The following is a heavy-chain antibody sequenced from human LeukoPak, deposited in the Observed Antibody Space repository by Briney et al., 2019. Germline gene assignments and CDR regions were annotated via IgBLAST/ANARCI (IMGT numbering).Heavy chain of an antibody. Sequence: PGGSLRLSCAPSVLTFSNYEMNCVPEAPGKGLECLSYISSSSNMIFYAESVKGRFTISRDNTKNSLYLQMNSLGAEDAAIYYCATASGGWYRYYFDSGGQGVLVTVSS. D-gene: IGHD6-13*01. V-gene: IGHV3-48*03. J-gene: IGHJ4*02. CDR3: ATASGGWYRYYFDS. CDR2: ISSSSNMI. CDR1: VLTFSNYE.